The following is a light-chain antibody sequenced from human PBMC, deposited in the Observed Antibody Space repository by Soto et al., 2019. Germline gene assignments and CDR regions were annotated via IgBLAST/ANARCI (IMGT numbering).Light chain of an antibody. CDR3: QQYGGLPRT. CDR1: QSVSKNY. Sequence: EIVLTQSPGTLSLSPGERATLSCRASQSVSKNYLAWFQQKPGQAPRVLIYGASNRATGIPDRFSGSGSGTDFTLSISRLEPEDFAVYYCQQYGGLPRTFGQGTKVEIK. CDR2: GAS. V-gene: IGKV3-20*01. J-gene: IGKJ1*01.